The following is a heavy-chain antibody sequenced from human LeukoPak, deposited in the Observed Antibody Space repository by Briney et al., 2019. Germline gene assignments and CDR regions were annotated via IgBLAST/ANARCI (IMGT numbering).Heavy chain of an antibody. J-gene: IGHJ4*02. CDR1: GYSFTGHY. CDR3: ARLTGGSSSVN. Sequence: ASVKVSCKASGYSFTGHYMHWVRQAPGQGLEWMGWINPNSGGTNYVRKLQGRVTMTRDTSISTAYMEMNRLTSDDTAVYYCARLTGGSSSVNWGQGTLSPSPQ. V-gene: IGHV1-2*02. CDR2: INPNSGGT. D-gene: IGHD6-6*01.